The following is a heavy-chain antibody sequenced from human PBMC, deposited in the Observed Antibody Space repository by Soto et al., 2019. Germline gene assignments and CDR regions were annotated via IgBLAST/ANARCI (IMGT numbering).Heavy chain of an antibody. Sequence: EVQLVESGGGLVKPGGSLRLSCAASGFTFSSYSMNWVRQASGKGLEWVSSISSSSSYIYYADSVKGRFTISRDNAKNSLYLQMNSLRAEDTAVYYCARDEVYTYYYGMDVWGQGTTVTVSS. CDR2: ISSSSSYI. CDR3: ARDEVYTYYYGMDV. V-gene: IGHV3-21*01. J-gene: IGHJ6*02. CDR1: GFTFSSYS.